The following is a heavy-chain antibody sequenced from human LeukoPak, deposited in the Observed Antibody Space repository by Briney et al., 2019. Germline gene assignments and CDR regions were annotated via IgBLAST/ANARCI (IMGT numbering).Heavy chain of an antibody. CDR1: GFTFNRYR. CDR2: ISYDGRYQ. CDR3: AKEQWLVFDY. J-gene: IGHJ4*02. V-gene: IGHV3-30*04. Sequence: GGSLRLSCAASGFTFNRYRLHWVRRAPGKGLEWVAVISYDGRYQFYADSVKGRFTVSRDNSKNTLYLQMNSLRAEDTAVYYCAKEQWLVFDYWGQGTLVTVSS. D-gene: IGHD6-19*01.